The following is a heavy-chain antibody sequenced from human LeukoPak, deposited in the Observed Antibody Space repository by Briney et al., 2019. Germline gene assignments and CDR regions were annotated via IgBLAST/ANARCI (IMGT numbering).Heavy chain of an antibody. V-gene: IGHV3-7*01. D-gene: IGHD2/OR15-2a*01. Sequence: GGSLRLSCSASGSTFSSYWMSWVRQAPGKGLEWVANIRQDGSEKYYVDSVKGRFTISRDNAKNSLYLQMNSLRAEDTAVYYCARDDYLYPSIYGVDVWGQGTTVTVSS. CDR1: GSTFSSYW. J-gene: IGHJ6*02. CDR3: ARDDYLYPSIYGVDV. CDR2: IRQDGSEK.